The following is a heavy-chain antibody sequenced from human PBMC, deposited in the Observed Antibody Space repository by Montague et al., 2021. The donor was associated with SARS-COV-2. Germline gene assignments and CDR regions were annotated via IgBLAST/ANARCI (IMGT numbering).Heavy chain of an antibody. V-gene: IGHV4-31*03. D-gene: IGHD3-10*01. J-gene: IGHJ6*02. CDR3: ARVGRGLWFGLFEYVDV. CDR2: IYYSGST. CDR1: GGSISSGGYY. Sequence: TLSLTCTVSGGSISSGGYYWSWIRQHPGKGLEWIGYIYYSGSTYYNPSLKSRVTISVDTSKNQFSLKLSSVTAADTAVYYCARVGRGLWFGLFEYVDVWGQGTTVTVSS.